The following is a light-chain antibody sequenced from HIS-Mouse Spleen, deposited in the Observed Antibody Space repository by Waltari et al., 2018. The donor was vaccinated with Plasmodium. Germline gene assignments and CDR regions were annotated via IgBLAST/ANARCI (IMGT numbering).Light chain of an antibody. V-gene: IGKV1-8*01. CDR1: QGISSY. CDR3: QQYYSYPLT. Sequence: AIRMTQSPSSLPASTADRGTITCRASQGISSYLAWYQQKPGKAPKLLIYAASTLQSGVPSRFSGSGSGTDFTLTISCLQSEDFATYYCQQYYSYPLTFGGGTKVEIK. J-gene: IGKJ4*01. CDR2: AAS.